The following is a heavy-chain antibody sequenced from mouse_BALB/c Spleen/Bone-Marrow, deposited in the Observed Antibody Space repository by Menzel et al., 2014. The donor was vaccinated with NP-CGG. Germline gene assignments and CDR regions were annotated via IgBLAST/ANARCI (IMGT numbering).Heavy chain of an antibody. CDR3: ARGGYYFDY. Sequence: EVQGVESGGGLVQPGGPLKLSCAASGFTFSSYTMSWVRQTPEKRLEWVAYISNGGGSTYYPDTVKGRFTISRDNAKNTLYLQMSSLKSEDTAMYYCARGGYYFDYWGQGTTLTVSS. J-gene: IGHJ2*01. CDR1: GFTFSSYT. CDR2: ISNGGGST. V-gene: IGHV5-12-2*01.